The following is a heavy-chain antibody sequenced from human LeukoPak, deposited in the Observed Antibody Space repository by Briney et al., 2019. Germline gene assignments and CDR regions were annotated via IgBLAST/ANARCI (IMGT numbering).Heavy chain of an antibody. CDR1: GFTFSSYS. D-gene: IGHD3-3*01. CDR2: ISSSSSYI. V-gene: IGHV3-21*01. Sequence: GGSLRLSCAASGFTFSSYSMNWVRQAPGKGLEWVLSISSSSSYIYYADSVKGRFTISRDNAKNSLYLQMNSLRAEDTAVYYCARATYYDFWSGYSWVNWFDPWGQGTLVTVSS. CDR3: ARATYYDFWSGYSWVNWFDP. J-gene: IGHJ5*02.